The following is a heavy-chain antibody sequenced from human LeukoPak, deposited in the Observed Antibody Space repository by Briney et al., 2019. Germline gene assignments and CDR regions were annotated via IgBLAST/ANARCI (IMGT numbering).Heavy chain of an antibody. Sequence: PGGSLRLSYAASGFTVTKYWMTWVRQAPGKGLEWVANIKQDGSERNYVDTVKGRFIISRDNAKNLLYLQMNSLRAEDTAVYYCARENWAPYDWGQGTLVTVSS. CDR2: IKQDGSER. V-gene: IGHV3-7*01. CDR1: GFTVTKYW. D-gene: IGHD3-3*01. J-gene: IGHJ4*02. CDR3: ARENWAPYD.